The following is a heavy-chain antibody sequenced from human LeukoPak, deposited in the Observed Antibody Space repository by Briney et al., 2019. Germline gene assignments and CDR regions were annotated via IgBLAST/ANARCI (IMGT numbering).Heavy chain of an antibody. CDR2: IRGSGGST. CDR1: GFTFSSYA. J-gene: IGHJ4*02. CDR3: ARNKEGYSSSSDY. V-gene: IGHV3-23*01. Sequence: GGSLRLSCAASGFTFSSYAMSWVRQAPGKGLEWVSAIRGSGGSTYYADSVKGRFTISRDNSKNTLYLQMNSLRAEDTAVYYCARNKEGYSSSSDYWGQGTLVTVSS. D-gene: IGHD6-6*01.